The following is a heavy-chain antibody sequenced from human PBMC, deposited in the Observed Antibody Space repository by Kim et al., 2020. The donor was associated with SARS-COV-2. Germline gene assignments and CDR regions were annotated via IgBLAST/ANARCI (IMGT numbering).Heavy chain of an antibody. Sequence: SVKVSCKASGGTFSSYAISWVRQAPGQGLEWMGRIIPILGIANYAQKFQGRVTITADKSTSTAYMELSSLRSEDTAVYYCARGTHYYGSGIDYWGQGTLVTVSS. V-gene: IGHV1-69*04. CDR3: ARGTHYYGSGIDY. CDR1: GGTFSSYA. J-gene: IGHJ4*02. D-gene: IGHD3-10*01. CDR2: IIPILGIA.